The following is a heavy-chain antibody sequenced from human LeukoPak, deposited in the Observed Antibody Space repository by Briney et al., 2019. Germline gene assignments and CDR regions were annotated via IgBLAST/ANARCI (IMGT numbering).Heavy chain of an antibody. CDR1: GGSISSYY. D-gene: IGHD3-10*01. J-gene: IGHJ6*02. V-gene: IGHV4-59*01. CDR3: ARDVYYGSGGYGLDV. Sequence: PSKTLSLTCTVSGGSISSYYWSGIRQSPGKGLEWIGYIHYSGSTNYNPSLKSRVTISVDTSKNQFSLKLRSVTAADTAVYYCARDVYYGSGGYGLDVWGQGTTATVSS. CDR2: IHYSGST.